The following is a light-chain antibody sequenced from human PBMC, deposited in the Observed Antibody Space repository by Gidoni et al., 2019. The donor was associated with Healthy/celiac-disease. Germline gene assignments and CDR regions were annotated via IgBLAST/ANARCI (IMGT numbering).Light chain of an antibody. Sequence: DIQMTQSPSSLSASVGESLTITCRASQSIATYLNWYQQKPGKAPKLLIDAASSLQSGVPPRFSGSGSGTDFTLTISGLQPEDSATYYCQQSYSTPPTFGGGTKVEIK. V-gene: IGKV1-39*01. J-gene: IGKJ4*01. CDR2: AAS. CDR3: QQSYSTPPT. CDR1: QSIATY.